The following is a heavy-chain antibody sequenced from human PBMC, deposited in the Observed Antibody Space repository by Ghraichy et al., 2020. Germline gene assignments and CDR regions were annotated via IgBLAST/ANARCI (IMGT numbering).Heavy chain of an antibody. D-gene: IGHD3-10*01. V-gene: IGHV3-9*01. J-gene: IGHJ4*02. CDR3: AKEQSGMVRGVITL. CDR1: GFTFDDYA. Sequence: GGSLRLSCAASGFTFDDYAMHWVRHAPGKGLEWVSGISWNSGSIGYADSVKGRFTISRDNAKNSLYLQMNSLRAEDTALYYCAKEQSGMVRGVITLWGQGTLVTVSS. CDR2: ISWNSGSI.